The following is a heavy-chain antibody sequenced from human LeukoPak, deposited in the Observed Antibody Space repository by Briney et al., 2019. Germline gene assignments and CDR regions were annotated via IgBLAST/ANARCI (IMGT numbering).Heavy chain of an antibody. Sequence: KTSQTLSLTCTVSGGSISSGNYYWSWIRQPAEKGLEWIGHIYASGSTKYNATLKSRVTMSVDTSKNQFSLKLSSVTAADTAVYHCARVKRWFGEVGSWFDSWGQGTLVTVSS. CDR2: IYASGST. CDR1: GGSISSGNYY. CDR3: ARVKRWFGEVGSWFDS. V-gene: IGHV4-61*09. J-gene: IGHJ5*01. D-gene: IGHD3-10*01.